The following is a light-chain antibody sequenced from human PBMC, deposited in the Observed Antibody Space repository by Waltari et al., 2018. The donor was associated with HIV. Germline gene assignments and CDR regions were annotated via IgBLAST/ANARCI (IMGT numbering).Light chain of an antibody. CDR3: HQRSSWPRT. V-gene: IGKV3-11*01. CDR2: EAS. CDR1: QGVSSY. J-gene: IGKJ2*01. Sequence: DMVLAQSPATLSLAPGERPTLSCRASQGVSSYLAWYQQKPGQAPRLFTYEASNRDTGIQARFSGSGSGTDFTFTISSLEPEDFAVYYCHQRSSWPRTFGQGTKLEIK.